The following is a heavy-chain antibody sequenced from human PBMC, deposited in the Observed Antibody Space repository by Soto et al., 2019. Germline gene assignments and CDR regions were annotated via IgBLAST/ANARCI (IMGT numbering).Heavy chain of an antibody. CDR2: LNPNSGDT. CDR3: ATSGGGWYLY. Sequence: QVQLVQSGAEVKKPGASVKVSCKASGYTFSSYDINWVRQATGQGLEWMGWLNPNSGDTGYAQKFQGGVSLAXNTSINTAYIELSSLTSDDTAVYYCATSGGGWYLYWGQGTLVTVSS. V-gene: IGHV1-8*01. J-gene: IGHJ4*02. CDR1: GYTFSSYD. D-gene: IGHD6-19*01.